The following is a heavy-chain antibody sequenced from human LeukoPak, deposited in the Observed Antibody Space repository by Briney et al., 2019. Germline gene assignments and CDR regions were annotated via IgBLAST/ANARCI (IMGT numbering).Heavy chain of an antibody. CDR1: GGTFSSYA. Sequence: SVKVSCKASGGTFSSYAISWVRQAPGRGLEWMGRIIPIFGTANYAQKFQGRVTITTDESTSTAYMELSSLRSEDTAVYYCARTYYYDSSGYCLDYWGQGTLVTVSS. CDR3: ARTYYYDSSGYCLDY. CDR2: IIPIFGTA. D-gene: IGHD3-22*01. J-gene: IGHJ4*02. V-gene: IGHV1-69*05.